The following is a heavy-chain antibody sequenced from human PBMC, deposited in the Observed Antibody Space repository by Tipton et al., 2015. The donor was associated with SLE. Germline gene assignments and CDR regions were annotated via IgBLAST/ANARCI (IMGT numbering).Heavy chain of an antibody. Sequence: TLSLTCTVSGGSVNDYYWSWIRLPPGKGLEWIGYLYYSGNTNYNPSLKSRVTVSIGTSKNQFSLNLSSVTAADTAVYYCARDLSGGHYDLWGRGTLVTVSS. CDR2: LYYSGNT. V-gene: IGHV4-59*02. CDR1: GGSVNDYY. J-gene: IGHJ2*01. CDR3: ARDLSGGHYDL. D-gene: IGHD3-3*01.